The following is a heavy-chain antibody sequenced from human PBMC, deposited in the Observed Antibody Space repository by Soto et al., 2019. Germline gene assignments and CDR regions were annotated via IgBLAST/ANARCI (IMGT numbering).Heavy chain of an antibody. CDR1: GFTFSSYA. CDR2: ISYAGTNK. Sequence: QVQLVESGGGVVQPGRSLRLSCAASGFTFSSYAMHWVRQAPRKGLEWVAVISYAGTNKDYADSVKGRFTISRDNSKNTLYLHMNSLRTEDTAVYYCAREYCSGSSCYDLDYWGQGTLVTVSS. D-gene: IGHD2-15*01. J-gene: IGHJ4*02. V-gene: IGHV3-30-3*01. CDR3: AREYCSGSSCYDLDY.